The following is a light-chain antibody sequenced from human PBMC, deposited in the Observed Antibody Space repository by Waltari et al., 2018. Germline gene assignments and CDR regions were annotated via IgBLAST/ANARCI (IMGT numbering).Light chain of an antibody. J-gene: IGKJ4*01. CDR1: QSVGSY. Sequence: DIVLTQSPATLSLSPGERATLSCRASQSVGSYLAWYQQKPGQAPRLLFYDTPSSATGFPARFTASGSGTDFSLTISSLDPEDFAVYYCQQRGNWPLTFGGGTKVEIK. CDR3: QQRGNWPLT. V-gene: IGKV3-11*01. CDR2: DTP.